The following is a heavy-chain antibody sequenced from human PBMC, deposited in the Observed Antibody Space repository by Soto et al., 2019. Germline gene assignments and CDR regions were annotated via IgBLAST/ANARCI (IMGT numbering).Heavy chain of an antibody. CDR3: VREAYIGYGHAIDH. CDR2: NYHSGTT. Sequence: SETLSLTCAVSGVTISTYYWSWIRQPPGKGLGWIGYNYHSGTTNYNPSLKSRVTISVDTSKNQFPLRLTSVTAADTAIYYCVREAYIGYGHAIDHWGQGTLVTSPQ. CDR1: GVTISTYY. J-gene: IGHJ4*02. D-gene: IGHD5-12*01. V-gene: IGHV4-59*01.